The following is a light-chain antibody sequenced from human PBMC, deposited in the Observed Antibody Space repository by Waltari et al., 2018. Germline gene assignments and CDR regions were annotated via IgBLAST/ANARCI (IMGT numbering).Light chain of an antibody. CDR3: QAWDSGTAV. V-gene: IGLV3-1*01. Sequence: SYDLTQTPSMSVSPGQTAIIPCHGDKLGAKYVCWYQQKSGQSPALVIYQDGRRPSGIPERFSGSNSGNTATLTISGTLIMDEAVYYCQAWDSGTAVFGGGTRLTVL. CDR2: QDG. J-gene: IGLJ3*02. CDR1: KLGAKY.